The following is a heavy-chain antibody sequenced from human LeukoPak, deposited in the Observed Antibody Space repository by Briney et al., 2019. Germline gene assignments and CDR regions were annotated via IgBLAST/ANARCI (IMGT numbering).Heavy chain of an antibody. CDR1: GFTFSSHW. J-gene: IGHJ3*01. V-gene: IGHV3-74*01. CDR3: ARAGYYYDSSGYDF. Sequence: GGSLRLSCAASGFTFSSHWMHWVRQAPGKGLVWVSRISSDGSSTTYADSVKGRFTISRDNAKNTLSLQMNSLRAEDTAAYYCARAGYYYDSSGYDFWGQGTMVTVSS. CDR2: ISSDGSST. D-gene: IGHD3-22*01.